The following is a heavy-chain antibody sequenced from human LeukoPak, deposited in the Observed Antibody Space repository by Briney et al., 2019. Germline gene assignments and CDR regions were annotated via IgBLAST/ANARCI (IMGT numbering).Heavy chain of an antibody. CDR3: AKASSSGYYYAGY. CDR2: ISGSGGGT. Sequence: GALRLSCAASGFTFSSYAMSWVRQAPGKGLEWVSAISGSGGGTYYADSVKGRFTISRDNSKDTLYLQMNSLRAEDTAVYYCAKASSSGYYYAGYWGQGTLVTVSS. D-gene: IGHD3-22*01. J-gene: IGHJ4*02. V-gene: IGHV3-23*01. CDR1: GFTFSSYA.